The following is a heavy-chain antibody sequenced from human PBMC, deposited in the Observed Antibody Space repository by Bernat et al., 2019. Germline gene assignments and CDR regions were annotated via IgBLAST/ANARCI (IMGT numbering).Heavy chain of an antibody. CDR3: ARVPRGIMVRGAFDY. CDR1: GFTVSSNY. D-gene: IGHD3-10*01. J-gene: IGHJ4*02. Sequence: EVQLVESGGGLVQPGGSLRLSCAASGFTVSSNYMSWVRQAPGKGLEWVSVIYSGGSTYYADSVKGRFTISRDNSKNTLYLQMNSLRAEDTAVYYCARVPRGIMVRGAFDYWGQGTLVTVSS. CDR2: IYSGGST. V-gene: IGHV3-66*01.